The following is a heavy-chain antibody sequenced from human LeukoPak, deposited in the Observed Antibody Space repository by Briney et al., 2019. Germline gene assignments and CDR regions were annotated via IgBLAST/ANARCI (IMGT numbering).Heavy chain of an antibody. CDR2: IYYSGST. V-gene: IGHV4-59*08. CDR3: ARRGWNKDAFDI. D-gene: IGHD6-19*01. J-gene: IGHJ3*02. Sequence: SETLSLTCTVSGGSISSYYWSWIRQPPGKGLEWIGYIYYSGSTNYNPSLKSRVTISVDTSKNQFSLKLSSVTAADTAVYYCARRGWNKDAFDIWGQGTVVTVSS. CDR1: GGSISSYY.